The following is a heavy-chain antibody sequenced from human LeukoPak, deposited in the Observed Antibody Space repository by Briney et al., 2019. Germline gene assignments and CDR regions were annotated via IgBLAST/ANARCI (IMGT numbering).Heavy chain of an antibody. J-gene: IGHJ4*02. D-gene: IGHD2-15*01. V-gene: IGHV1-69*05. CDR3: ARSRDSGYFDY. CDR1: GGTFSSYA. CDR2: TIPIFGTA. Sequence: ASVKVSCKASGGTFSSYAISWVRQAPGQGLEWMGGTIPIFGTANYAQKFQGRVTTTTDESTSTAYMELSSLRSEDTAVYYCARSRDSGYFDYWGQGTLVTVSS.